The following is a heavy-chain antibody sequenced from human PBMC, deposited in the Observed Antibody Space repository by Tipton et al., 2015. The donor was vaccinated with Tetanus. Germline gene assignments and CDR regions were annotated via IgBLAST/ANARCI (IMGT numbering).Heavy chain of an antibody. CDR3: ARMYSTSSPFDH. CDR1: GYSFTSHW. J-gene: IGHJ4*02. V-gene: IGHV5-51*01. Sequence: QLVQSGADVKKPGESLKISCKASGYSFTSHWIGWVRQMPGKGLEWMGMIFPDDSDTRYSPSFQGHVTFSVDKSTSTVYLQWSSLKAPDTAMYFCARMYSTSSPFDHWGQGTLVAVSS. D-gene: IGHD6-6*01. CDR2: IFPDDSDT.